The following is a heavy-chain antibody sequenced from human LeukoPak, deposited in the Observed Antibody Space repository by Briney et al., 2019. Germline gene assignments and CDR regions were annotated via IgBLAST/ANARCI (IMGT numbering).Heavy chain of an antibody. V-gene: IGHV4-34*01. CDR2: INHSGST. Sequence: PSETLSLTXAVYGGSFRGYYWSWIRQPPGKGLKWIGEINHSGSTNYNPSLKSRVTISVDTSKNQFSLKLSSVTAADTAVYYCARGYYDFWSGYSYYCDYWGQGTLVTVSS. CDR3: ARGYYDFWSGYSYYCDY. D-gene: IGHD3-3*01. J-gene: IGHJ4*02. CDR1: GGSFRGYY.